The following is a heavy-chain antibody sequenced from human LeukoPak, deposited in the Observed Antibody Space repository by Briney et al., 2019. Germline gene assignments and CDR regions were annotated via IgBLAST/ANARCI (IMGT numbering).Heavy chain of an antibody. CDR2: ISAYNGNT. V-gene: IGHV1-18*01. Sequence: ASVKVSCKASGGTFSSYAISWVRQAPGQGLEWMGWISAYNGNTNYAQKLQGRVTMTTDTSTSTAYMELRSLRSDDTAVYYCARDLATTLDYWGQGTLVTVSS. J-gene: IGHJ4*02. CDR1: GGTFSSYA. D-gene: IGHD5-24*01. CDR3: ARDLATTLDY.